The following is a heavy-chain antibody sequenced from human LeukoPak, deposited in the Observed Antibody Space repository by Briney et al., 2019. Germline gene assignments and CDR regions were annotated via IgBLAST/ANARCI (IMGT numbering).Heavy chain of an antibody. CDR3: ARSHFNCSGGSCYVFNWFDP. J-gene: IGHJ5*02. Sequence: SVKVSCKASGYTFTSYGISWVRQAPGQGLEWMGGIIPIFGTANYAQKFQGRVTITADESTSTAYMELSSLRSEDTAVYYCARSHFNCSGGSCYVFNWFDPWGQGTLVTVSS. CDR1: GYTFTSYG. CDR2: IIPIFGTA. V-gene: IGHV1-69*13. D-gene: IGHD2-15*01.